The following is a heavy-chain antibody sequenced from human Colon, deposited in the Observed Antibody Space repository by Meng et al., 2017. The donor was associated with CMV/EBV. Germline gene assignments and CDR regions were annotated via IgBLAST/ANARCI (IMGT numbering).Heavy chain of an antibody. D-gene: IGHD3-10*01. V-gene: IGHV4-34*01. CDR3: ARGLYGSGRHQIDY. CDR2: INHSGST. Sequence: QGRLQQWGAGLLKPSETLSLPCAVYGGSFSGYYWSWIRQPPGKGLEWIGEINHSGSTNYNPSLKSRVTISVDTSKNQFSLKLSSVTAADTAVYYCARGLYGSGRHQIDYWGQGTLVTVSS. CDR1: GGSFSGYY. J-gene: IGHJ4*02.